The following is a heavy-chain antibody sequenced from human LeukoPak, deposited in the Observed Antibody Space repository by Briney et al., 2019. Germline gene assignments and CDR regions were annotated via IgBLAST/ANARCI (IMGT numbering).Heavy chain of an antibody. CDR1: GFTFSSYG. Sequence: PGGSLRLSCAASGFTFSSYGMSWVRQAPGKGLEWVSAISGSGGSTYYADSVKGRFTISRDNSKNTLYLQMNSLRAEDTAVYYVAKDKLFGESGTFDYWGQGTLVTVSS. V-gene: IGHV3-23*01. CDR3: AKDKLFGESGTFDY. CDR2: ISGSGGST. D-gene: IGHD3-10*01. J-gene: IGHJ4*02.